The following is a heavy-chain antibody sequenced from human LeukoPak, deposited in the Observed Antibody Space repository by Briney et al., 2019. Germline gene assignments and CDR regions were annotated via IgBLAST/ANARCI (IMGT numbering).Heavy chain of an antibody. CDR1: GFTFINAW. J-gene: IGHJ4*02. V-gene: IGHV3-15*01. CDR3: TTDGVGIEGATFDY. CDR2: IKAKAHGGTT. D-gene: IGHD1-26*01. Sequence: PGGSLRLSCAASGFTFINAWMAWVRQAPGKGLEWVGRIKAKAHGGTTDYAAPVKGRFTTSRDDSKNTLYLQMNSLKTEDTAVYYCTTDGVGIEGATFDYWGQGTLVTVSS.